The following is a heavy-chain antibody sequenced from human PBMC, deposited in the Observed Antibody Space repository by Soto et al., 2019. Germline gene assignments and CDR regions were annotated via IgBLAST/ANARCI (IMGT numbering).Heavy chain of an antibody. V-gene: IGHV2-5*02. CDR1: GFSLSTSGVG. D-gene: IGHD4-17*01. CDR2: IYWDDDK. CDR3: ARGSTTVVTPNWFDP. Sequence: SGPTLVNPTQTLTLTCTFSGFSLSTSGVGVGWIRQPPGKALEWLALIYWDDDKRYSPSLKSRLTITKDTSKNQVVLTMTNMDPVDTATYYCARGSTTVVTPNWFDPWGQGTLVTVSS. J-gene: IGHJ5*02.